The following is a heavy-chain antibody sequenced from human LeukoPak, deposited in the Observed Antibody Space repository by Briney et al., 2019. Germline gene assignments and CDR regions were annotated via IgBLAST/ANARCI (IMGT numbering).Heavy chain of an antibody. V-gene: IGHV3-30-3*01. J-gene: IGHJ4*02. CDR3: ARARGRGWSLPLDY. D-gene: IGHD6-19*01. CDR2: TSYDGNNK. CDR1: GFTFRSYT. Sequence: GGSLRLSCAASGFTFRSYTIYWVRQTPGKGLEWVAVTSYDGNNKYYADSVKGRFTISRDNSKNTLYLQMDSLRVEDAAVYYCARARGRGWSLPLDYWGQRTLVTVSS.